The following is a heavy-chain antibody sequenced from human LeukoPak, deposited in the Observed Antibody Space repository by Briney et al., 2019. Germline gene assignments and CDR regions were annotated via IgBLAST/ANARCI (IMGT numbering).Heavy chain of an antibody. Sequence: PGRSLRLSCAASGFTFDDYAMHWVRQAPGKGLEWVSGISWNSGRVGYADSVKGRFTISRDNAKNSLYLQMNSLRAEDMALCYCAKDIGYSGYDYGSGAFHIWGQGTMVTVSS. CDR3: AKDIGYSGYDYGSGAFHI. D-gene: IGHD5-12*01. J-gene: IGHJ3*02. CDR1: GFTFDDYA. V-gene: IGHV3-9*03. CDR2: ISWNSGRV.